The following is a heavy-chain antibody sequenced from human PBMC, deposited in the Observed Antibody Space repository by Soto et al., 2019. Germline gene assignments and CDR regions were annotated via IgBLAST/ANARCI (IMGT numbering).Heavy chain of an antibody. CDR1: GXTLSNYG. Sequence: GSLRLSCAASGXTLSNYGMSWVRQAPGKGVEGVSFMIGRGDDAYYADSVKGRFTISRDNSNTTLYLQMNTLRAEDTAVYFCAKKVTIYAVDPADYWGQGTQLPVS. CDR2: MIGRGDDA. J-gene: IGHJ4*02. CDR3: AKKVTIYAVDPADY. V-gene: IGHV3-23*01. D-gene: IGHD3-3*01.